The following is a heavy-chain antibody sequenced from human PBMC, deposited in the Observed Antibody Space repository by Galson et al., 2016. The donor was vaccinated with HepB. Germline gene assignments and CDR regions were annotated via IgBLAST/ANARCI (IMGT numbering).Heavy chain of an antibody. J-gene: IGHJ4*02. D-gene: IGHD5-18*01. Sequence: SLRLYCAASGFSFSGYAMTWVRQAPGKGLEWLSTIDDSIISTYYADSVKGRFTISRDNSKNTLYLQMNSLRTEDTALYYCARILGYSYAYAYWGQGTLVTVSS. CDR2: IDDSIIST. CDR1: GFSFSGYA. V-gene: IGHV3-23*01. CDR3: ARILGYSYAYAY.